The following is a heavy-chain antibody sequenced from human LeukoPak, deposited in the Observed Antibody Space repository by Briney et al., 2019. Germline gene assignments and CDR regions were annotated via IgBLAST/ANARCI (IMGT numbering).Heavy chain of an antibody. J-gene: IGHJ5*01. Sequence: PSETLSLTCTVSGGSISSYYWSWIRQPPGKGLEWIGYIYYSGSTNYNPSLKGRVTISVDTSKNQFSLKLSSVTAADTAVYYCARDSSTWWFDSWGQGTLVTVSS. D-gene: IGHD2/OR15-2a*01. CDR2: IYYSGST. CDR3: ARDSSTWWFDS. V-gene: IGHV4-59*01. CDR1: GGSISSYY.